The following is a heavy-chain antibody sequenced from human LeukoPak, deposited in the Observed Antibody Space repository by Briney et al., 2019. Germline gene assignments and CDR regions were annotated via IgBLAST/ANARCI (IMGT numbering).Heavy chain of an antibody. Sequence: ASVKVSCKASGSTFTSYDINWVRQATGQGLEWMGWMNSNSGHTGYAQKFQGRVTMTRNTSVSTAYMELSSLTSEDTAVYYCTRNTAGARYFQRWGQGTLVTVSS. J-gene: IGHJ1*01. CDR1: GSTFTSYD. CDR3: TRNTAGARYFQR. CDR2: MNSNSGHT. V-gene: IGHV1-8*01. D-gene: IGHD5-18*01.